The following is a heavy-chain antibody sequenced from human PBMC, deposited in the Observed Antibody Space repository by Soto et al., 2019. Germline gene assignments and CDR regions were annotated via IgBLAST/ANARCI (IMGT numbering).Heavy chain of an antibody. Sequence: QVQLQESGPGLVKPSQTLSLTCTVSGGSITSGGYYWGWIRQHPGKGLEWIGYIYYSGCTYSNTXXXXXXXXXXXXXXXXXXXXXXXXXXXXXXXXXCARSVFPWGQGPLVTVSS. CDR1: GGSITSGGYY. CDR2: IYYSGCT. V-gene: IGHV4-31*01. CDR3: ARSVFP. J-gene: IGHJ5*02.